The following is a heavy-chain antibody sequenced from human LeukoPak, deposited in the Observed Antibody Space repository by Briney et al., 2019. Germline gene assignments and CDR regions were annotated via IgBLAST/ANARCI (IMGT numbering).Heavy chain of an antibody. CDR3: AREYLGGYLIY. V-gene: IGHV6-1*01. D-gene: IGHD3-16*02. Sequence: SQTLSLTCAISGESVSSNNAAWTWIRQSPSRGLEWLGRTYYRSKWFNDYAVSVKSRITINPDASKNQFFLQLNSVTPEDTAVYYCAREYLGGYLIYWGQGTLVTVSS. CDR1: GESVSSNNAA. J-gene: IGHJ4*02. CDR2: TYYRSKWFN.